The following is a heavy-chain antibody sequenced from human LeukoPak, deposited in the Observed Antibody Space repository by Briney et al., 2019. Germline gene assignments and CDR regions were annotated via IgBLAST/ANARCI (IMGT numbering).Heavy chain of an antibody. CDR2: ISTTSDYI. J-gene: IGHJ4*02. Sequence: GGSLRLSCAASGFTFSSYNMNWVRQAPGKGLEWVSSISTTSDYIYYADSLKGRFTISRDNAKNSLYLQMNSLRAEDTAVYYCARSARLMKGVVEVTALDDWGQGTLVTVSS. V-gene: IGHV3-21*01. CDR3: ARSARLMKGVVEVTALDD. D-gene: IGHD3-3*01. CDR1: GFTFSSYN.